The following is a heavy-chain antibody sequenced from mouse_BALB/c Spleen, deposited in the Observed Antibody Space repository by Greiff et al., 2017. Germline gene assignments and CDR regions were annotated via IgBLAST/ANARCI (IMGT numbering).Heavy chain of an antibody. V-gene: IGHV14-1*02. CDR2: IDPENGNT. D-gene: IGHD1-1*01. J-gene: IGHJ2*01. CDR3: ASLTTGY. Sequence: EVQLQQSGAELVRPGALVKLSCKASGFNIKDYYMHWVKQRPEQGLEWIGWIDPENGNTIYDPKFQGKASITADTSSNTAYLQLSSLTSEDTAVYYCASLTTGYWGQGTTLTVSS. CDR1: GFNIKDYY.